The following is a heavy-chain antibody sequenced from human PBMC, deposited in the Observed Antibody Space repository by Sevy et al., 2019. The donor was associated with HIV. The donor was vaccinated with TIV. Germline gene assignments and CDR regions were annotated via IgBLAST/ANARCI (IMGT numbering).Heavy chain of an antibody. CDR1: GFTFDDYT. CDR3: TRVEGAADWGMDV. Sequence: GGSLRLSCRASGFTFDDYTMSWVRLAPVKGLEWVAFIRSKAYGGTTEYAASVKGRFTISRDESKSIAYLQMNSLKTEDTAVYYFTRVEGAADWGMDVWGQGTTVTVSS. D-gene: IGHD1-26*01. J-gene: IGHJ6*02. V-gene: IGHV3-49*04. CDR2: IRSKAYGGTT.